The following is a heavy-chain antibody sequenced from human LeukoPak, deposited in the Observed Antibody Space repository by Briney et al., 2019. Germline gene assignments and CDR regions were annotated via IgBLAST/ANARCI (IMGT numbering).Heavy chain of an antibody. V-gene: IGHV3-33*01. CDR3: ARDLNPRDALDI. CDR1: GFTFRNYG. CDR2: VWYDGGNK. J-gene: IGHJ3*02. Sequence: GGSLRLSCAASGFTFRNYGMHWVRQAPGKGLEWVAVVWYDGGNKFYTDSVKGRFTASRDNFKNTLYLQMNSLRVEDTAVYYCARDLNPRDALDIWGQGTTVTVSS. D-gene: IGHD1-14*01.